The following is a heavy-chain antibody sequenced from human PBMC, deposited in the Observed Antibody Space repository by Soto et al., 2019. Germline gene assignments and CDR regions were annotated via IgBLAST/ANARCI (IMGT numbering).Heavy chain of an antibody. J-gene: IGHJ6*02. CDR2: ISAYNGKT. Sequence: QVQLVQSGAEVKKPGASVKVSCKASGYTFTSYGISWVRQAPGQGLEWMGWISAYNGKTNYAQKLQGRVTMTTDTSTSTAYMELRSLRSDDTAVYYCARDRPVLRFLEWLFGYYYYGMDVWGQGTTVTVSS. CDR1: GYTFTSYG. V-gene: IGHV1-18*01. D-gene: IGHD3-3*01. CDR3: ARDRPVLRFLEWLFGYYYYGMDV.